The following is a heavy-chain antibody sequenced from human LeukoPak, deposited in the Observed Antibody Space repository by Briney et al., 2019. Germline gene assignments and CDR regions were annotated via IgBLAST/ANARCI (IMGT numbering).Heavy chain of an antibody. Sequence: ASVTVSCTASGGTFSSYAISWVRQAPGQGLEWMGGIIPIFGTANYAQKFQGRVTITADESTSTAYMELSSLRSEDTAVYYCARIRYCSSTSCLVGMDVWGQGTTVTVSS. J-gene: IGHJ6*02. V-gene: IGHV1-69*13. CDR3: ARIRYCSSTSCLVGMDV. D-gene: IGHD2-2*01. CDR1: GGTFSSYA. CDR2: IIPIFGTA.